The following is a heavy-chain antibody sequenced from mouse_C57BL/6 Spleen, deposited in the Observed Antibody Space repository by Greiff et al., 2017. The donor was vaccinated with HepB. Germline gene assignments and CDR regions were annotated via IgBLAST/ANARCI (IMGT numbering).Heavy chain of an antibody. V-gene: IGHV3-6*01. CDR3: ARAHYYYGSSYGYFDY. CDR1: GYSITSGYY. D-gene: IGHD1-1*01. Sequence: DVKLQESGPGLVKPSQSLSLTCSVTGYSITSGYYWNWIRQFPGNKLEWMGYISYDGSNNYNPSLKNRISITRDTSKNQFFLKLNSVTTEDTATYYCARAHYYYGSSYGYFDYWGQGTTLTVSS. J-gene: IGHJ2*01. CDR2: ISYDGSN.